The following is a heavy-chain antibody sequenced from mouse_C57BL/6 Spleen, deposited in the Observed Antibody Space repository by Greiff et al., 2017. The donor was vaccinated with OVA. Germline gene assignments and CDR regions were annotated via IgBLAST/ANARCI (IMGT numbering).Heavy chain of an antibody. Sequence: QVQLQQPGAELVKPGASVKLSCKASGYTFTSYWMHWVKQRPGQGLEWIGMIHPNSGSTNYNEKFKSKATLTVDKSSSTAYMQLSSLTSEDSAVYYCARPLGRGNYFDYWGQGTTLTVSS. D-gene: IGHD4-1*01. V-gene: IGHV1-64*01. J-gene: IGHJ2*01. CDR2: IHPNSGST. CDR1: GYTFTSYW. CDR3: ARPLGRGNYFDY.